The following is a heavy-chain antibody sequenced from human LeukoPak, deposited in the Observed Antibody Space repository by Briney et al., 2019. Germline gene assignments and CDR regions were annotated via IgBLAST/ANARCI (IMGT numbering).Heavy chain of an antibody. CDR1: GYSFTSCW. V-gene: IGHV5-10-1*01. J-gene: IGHJ4*02. D-gene: IGHD3-9*01. Sequence: RGESLRISCKGSGYSFTSCWISWVRQMRGKGLEWMGRIDPSDSYTNYSPSFQGHVTISADKSISTAYLQWSSLKASDTAMYYCARHRDDILTGFDYWGQGTLVTVSS. CDR3: ARHRDDILTGFDY. CDR2: IDPSDSYT.